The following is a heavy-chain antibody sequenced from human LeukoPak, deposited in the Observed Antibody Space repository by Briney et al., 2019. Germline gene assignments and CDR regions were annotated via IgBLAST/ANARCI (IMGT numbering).Heavy chain of an antibody. J-gene: IGHJ4*02. Sequence: GGSLRLSCAASGFTFSSQNMNWARQAPGKGLEWVAYISTSGDSTKYADSVEGRFTISRDNAENSLYLLMNSLRVEDTAVYYCVKNGWLDYWGQGILVPVPS. CDR1: GFTFSSQN. V-gene: IGHV3-21*06. CDR2: ISTSGDST. D-gene: IGHD6-19*01. CDR3: VKNGWLDY.